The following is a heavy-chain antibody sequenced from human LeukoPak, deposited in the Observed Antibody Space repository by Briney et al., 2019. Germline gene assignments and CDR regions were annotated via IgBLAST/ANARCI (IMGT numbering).Heavy chain of an antibody. V-gene: IGHV1-69*13. CDR2: IIPIFGTA. J-gene: IGHJ3*02. CDR3: AREVGATLDAFDI. Sequence: SVKVSCKASGGTFSSYAISWVRQAPGQGLEWMGGIIPIFGTANYAQKFQGRVAITADESTSTAYMELSSLRSEDTAVYYCAREVGATLDAFDIWGQGTMVTVSS. D-gene: IGHD1-26*01. CDR1: GGTFSSYA.